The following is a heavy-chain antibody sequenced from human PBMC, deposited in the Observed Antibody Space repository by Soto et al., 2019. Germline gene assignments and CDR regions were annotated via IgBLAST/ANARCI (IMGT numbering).Heavy chain of an antibody. V-gene: IGHV1-3*01. D-gene: IGHD1-1*01. CDR1: GYTFTDYP. CDR2: INGGSDYT. CDR3: AKGATGYDY. Sequence: QVQLVQSGPEVKRPGASVKVPCKASGYTFTDYPIHWVRQAPGQRLEWMGWINGGSDYTQYSQKFQGRLTITRDTSASTAYMELSSLSSEDTAVYYCAKGATGYDYWGQGTLVTVSS. J-gene: IGHJ4*02.